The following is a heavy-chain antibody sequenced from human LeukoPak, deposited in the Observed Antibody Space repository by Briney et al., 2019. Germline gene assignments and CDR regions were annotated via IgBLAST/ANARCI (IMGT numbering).Heavy chain of an antibody. V-gene: IGHV3-48*04. Sequence: PGGSLRLSCAASGFTFSSYSMNWVRQAPGKGLEWVSYISSSSSTIYYADSVKGRFTISRDNSKNTLYLQMNSLRAEDTGVYYCARDWGYCSSTSCHVFDYWGQGTLVTVSS. CDR3: ARDWGYCSSTSCHVFDY. D-gene: IGHD2-2*01. CDR2: ISSSSSTI. CDR1: GFTFSSYS. J-gene: IGHJ4*02.